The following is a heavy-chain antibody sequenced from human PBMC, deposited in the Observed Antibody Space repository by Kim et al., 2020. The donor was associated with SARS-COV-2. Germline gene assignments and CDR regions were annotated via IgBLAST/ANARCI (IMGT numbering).Heavy chain of an antibody. V-gene: IGHV1-46*01. D-gene: IGHD6-13*01. CDR1: GYTFTSYY. CDR2: INPSGGST. Sequence: ASVKVSCKASGYTFTSYYMHWVRQAPGQGLEWMGIINPSGGSTSYAQKFQGRVTMTRDTSTSTVYMELSSLRSEDTAVYYCARGASRAAAGQKDYFDYWGQGTLVTVSS. CDR3: ARGASRAAAGQKDYFDY. J-gene: IGHJ4*02.